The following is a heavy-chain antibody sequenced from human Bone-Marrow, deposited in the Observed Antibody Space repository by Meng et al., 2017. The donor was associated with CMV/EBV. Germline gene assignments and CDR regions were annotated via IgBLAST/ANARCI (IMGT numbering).Heavy chain of an antibody. D-gene: IGHD7-27*01. CDR3: ARGSNWGGSP. V-gene: IGHV3-11*01. CDR1: GFTFSGYY. J-gene: IGHJ3*01. Sequence: LSCAASGFTFSGYYMSWIRQAPGKGLEWLSYITYTGDAIYYADSVKGRFTVSRDNAKNSLYLQMNNLRAEDTAVYYCARGSNWGGSPRGQGTMVTVSS. CDR2: ITYTGDAI.